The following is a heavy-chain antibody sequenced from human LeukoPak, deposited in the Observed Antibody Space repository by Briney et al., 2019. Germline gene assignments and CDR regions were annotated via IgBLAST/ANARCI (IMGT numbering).Heavy chain of an antibody. V-gene: IGHV4-59*06. CDR3: ARTYGDYVLGAFDI. CDR2: IYYSGST. Sequence: PSETLSLTCTVSGGSISSYYWSWLRQHPGKGLEWIGYIYYSGSTYYNPSLKSRVTISVDTSKNQFSLKLSSVTAADTAVYYCARTYGDYVLGAFDIWGQGTMVTVSS. J-gene: IGHJ3*02. CDR1: GGSISSYY. D-gene: IGHD4-17*01.